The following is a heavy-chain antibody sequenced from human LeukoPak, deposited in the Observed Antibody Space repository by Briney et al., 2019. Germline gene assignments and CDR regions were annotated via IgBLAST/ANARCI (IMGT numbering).Heavy chain of an antibody. CDR3: ARGKGYNLNYFDY. CDR1: GYTFTIYG. J-gene: IGHJ4*02. D-gene: IGHD5-24*01. CDR2: ISTYNGNT. V-gene: IGHV1-18*01. Sequence: ASVKVSCKASGYTFTIYGISWVRQAPGQGLEWMGWISTYNGNTNYAQKLQGRVTMTIDTSTSKAYMELRRLRSDDTAVYYCARGKGYNLNYFDYWGQGTLVTVSS.